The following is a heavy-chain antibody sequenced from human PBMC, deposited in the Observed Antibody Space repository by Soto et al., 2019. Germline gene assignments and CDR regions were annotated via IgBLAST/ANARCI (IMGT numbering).Heavy chain of an antibody. CDR3: ARLATRYYFDY. D-gene: IGHD1-1*01. V-gene: IGHV4-4*02. CDR2: IYHSGST. Sequence: PSETLSLTCAVSGGSIRSSNWWSWVRQPPGKGLEWIGEIYHSGSTNYNPSLQSRITISVDTSKNQFSLKMSSVTAADTAVYYCARLATRYYFDYWGQGTLVTVSS. J-gene: IGHJ4*02. CDR1: GGSIRSSNW.